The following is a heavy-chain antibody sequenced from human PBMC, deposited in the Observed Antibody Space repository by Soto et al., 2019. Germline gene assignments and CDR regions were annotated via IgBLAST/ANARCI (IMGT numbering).Heavy chain of an antibody. D-gene: IGHD5-18*01. CDR2: IIPILGIA. Sequence: QVQLVQSGAEVKKPGSSVKVSCKASGGTFSSYTISWVRQAPGQGLEWMGRIIPILGIANYAQKFQGRVTITADXXTXTXXMELSSLRSEDTAVYYCARDGDTAMAKGPTEALDYWGQGTLVTVSS. CDR1: GGTFSSYT. J-gene: IGHJ4*02. V-gene: IGHV1-69*08. CDR3: ARDGDTAMAKGPTEALDY.